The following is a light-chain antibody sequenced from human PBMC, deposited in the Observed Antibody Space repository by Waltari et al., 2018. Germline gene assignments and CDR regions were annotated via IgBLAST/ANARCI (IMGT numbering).Light chain of an antibody. CDR1: SGSIASHY. J-gene: IGLJ2*01. Sequence: NFMLTQPHSVSESPGKTVTISCTGRSGSIASHYVQWYQQRPGSAPTTVIFEDNQRPSGVPDRFSGSIDSSSNSASLTISGLKTEDEADYYCQSYDTSNHGVFGGGTKLTVL. CDR2: EDN. V-gene: IGLV6-57*02. CDR3: QSYDTSNHGV.